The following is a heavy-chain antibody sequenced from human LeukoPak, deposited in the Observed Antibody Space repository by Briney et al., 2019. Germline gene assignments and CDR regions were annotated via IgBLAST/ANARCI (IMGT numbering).Heavy chain of an antibody. CDR2: IYYSGST. J-gene: IGHJ4*02. D-gene: IGHD2/OR15-2a*01. V-gene: IGHV4-59*01. CDR1: GGSISSYY. Sequence: SETLSLTCTVSGGSISSYYLSWIRQPPGKGLEWIGYIYYSGSTNYNPSLKRRVNISVDTSKHQLSLQLSSVTAGDKAVYYCARTRISYFDYWGQGTLVTVSS. CDR3: ARTRISYFDY.